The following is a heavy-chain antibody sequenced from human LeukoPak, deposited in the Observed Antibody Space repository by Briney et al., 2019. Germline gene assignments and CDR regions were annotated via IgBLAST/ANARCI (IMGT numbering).Heavy chain of an antibody. D-gene: IGHD2-2*01. CDR1: GGTFSSYA. Sequence: SVKVSCKASGGTFSSYAISWVRQAPGQGLEWMGRIIPILGIANYAQKFQGRVTITAGKSTSTAYMELSSLRSEDTAVYYCARMTPSYIVVVPAARNWFDPWGQGTLVTVSS. CDR3: ARMTPSYIVVVPAARNWFDP. V-gene: IGHV1-69*04. CDR2: IIPILGIA. J-gene: IGHJ5*02.